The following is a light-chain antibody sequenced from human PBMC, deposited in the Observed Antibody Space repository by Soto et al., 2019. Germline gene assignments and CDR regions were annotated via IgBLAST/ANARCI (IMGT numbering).Light chain of an antibody. CDR1: QSISSY. CDR3: QQRHL. V-gene: IGKV1-39*01. Sequence: DIQMTQSPSSLSASVGDRVTITCRASQSISSYLNWYQQKPGKAPKLLIYAASSLQSGVPSRVRGSGSGTDCTLTIRGLQREDFAIYYCQQRHLFGKGTKLEI. J-gene: IGKJ2*01. CDR2: AAS.